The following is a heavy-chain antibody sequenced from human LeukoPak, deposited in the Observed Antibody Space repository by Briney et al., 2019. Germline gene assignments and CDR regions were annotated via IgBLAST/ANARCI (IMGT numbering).Heavy chain of an antibody. V-gene: IGHV1-18*01. CDR2: ISAYNGNT. CDR3: ARGRQSGNSGYYAAY. CDR1: GYTFSSYG. Sequence: GASVKVSCKASGYTFSSYGISWVRQAPGQGLEWMGWISAYNGNTNYAQKVQGRVTLTTETSTSTAYMELRSLRSDDTAVYYCARGRQSGNSGYYAAYLGQGTLVSVSS. J-gene: IGHJ4*02. D-gene: IGHD3-22*01.